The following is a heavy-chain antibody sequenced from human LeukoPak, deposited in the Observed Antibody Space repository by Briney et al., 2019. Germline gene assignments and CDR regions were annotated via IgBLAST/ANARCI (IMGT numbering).Heavy chain of an antibody. J-gene: IGHJ5*02. CDR2: ISSSSSYI. CDR3: ARAGKQLVRVNWFDP. D-gene: IGHD6-13*01. Sequence: GGSLRLSCAASGLTFSSYSMNWVRQAPGKGLEWVSSISSSSSYIYYADSVKGRFTISRDNAKNSLYLQMNSLRAEDTAVYYCARAGKQLVRVNWFDPWGQGTLVTVSS. V-gene: IGHV3-21*01. CDR1: GLTFSSYS.